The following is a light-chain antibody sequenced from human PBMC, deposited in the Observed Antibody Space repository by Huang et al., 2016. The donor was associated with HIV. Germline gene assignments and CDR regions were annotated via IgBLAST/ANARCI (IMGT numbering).Light chain of an antibody. Sequence: DIQMTQSPSSLSASVGDRVTITCQASQDISNYLNGYQQKPGRAPKLLIYDASNLETVVPSRFSGSGSGTDFTFTISSLQPEDIATYFCQQYDNVLLTFGQGTRLETK. J-gene: IGKJ5*01. CDR2: DAS. CDR1: QDISNY. CDR3: QQYDNVLLT. V-gene: IGKV1-33*01.